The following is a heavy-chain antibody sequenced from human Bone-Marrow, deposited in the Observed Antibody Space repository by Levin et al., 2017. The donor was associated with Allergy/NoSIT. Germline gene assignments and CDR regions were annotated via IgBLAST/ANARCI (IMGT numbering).Heavy chain of an antibody. Sequence: SLRLSCAASGFTVTNNYMSWVRQAPGKGLEWFFLFFLFFPPSSSSSLHGRFTISRDNSKNTLYLHMTSLRAEDTAVYYCARTYYVSGSPPQAFDTWGQGTIVTVSS. V-gene: IGHV3-53*01. CDR2: FFLFFPP. D-gene: IGHD3-10*01. J-gene: IGHJ3*02. CDR1: GFTVTNNY. CDR3: ARTYYVSGSPPQAFDT.